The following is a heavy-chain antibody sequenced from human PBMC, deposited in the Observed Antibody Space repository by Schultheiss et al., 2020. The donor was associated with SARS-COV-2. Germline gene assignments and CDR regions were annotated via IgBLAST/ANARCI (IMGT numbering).Heavy chain of an antibody. CDR3: ARGDIVVVPAAMHYYYYGMDV. V-gene: IGHV5-51*01. CDR1: GYSFTSYW. J-gene: IGHJ6*02. Sequence: GGPLRLSCKGSGYSFTSYWIGWVRQMPGKGLEWMGIIYPGDSDTRYSPSFQGQVTISADKSISTAYLQWSSLKASDTAMYYCARGDIVVVPAAMHYYYYGMDVWGQGTTVTVSS. D-gene: IGHD2-2*01. CDR2: IYPGDSDT.